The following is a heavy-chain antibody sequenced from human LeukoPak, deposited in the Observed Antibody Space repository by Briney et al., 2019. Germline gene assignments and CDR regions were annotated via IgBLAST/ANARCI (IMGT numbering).Heavy chain of an antibody. V-gene: IGHV1-69*04. CDR3: ARVALGITMVRGVIPYFDY. CDR1: GGTFSSYA. J-gene: IGHJ4*02. Sequence: SVKVSCKASGGTFSSYAISWVRQAPGQGLEWMGRIIPIFGIANYAQKFQGRVTITADKSTSTAYMELSSLRSEDTAVYYCARVALGITMVRGVIPYFDYWGQGTLVTVSS. CDR2: IIPIFGIA. D-gene: IGHD3-10*01.